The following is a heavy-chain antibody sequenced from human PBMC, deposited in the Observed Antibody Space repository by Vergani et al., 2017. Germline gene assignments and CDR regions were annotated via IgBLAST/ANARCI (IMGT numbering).Heavy chain of an antibody. V-gene: IGHV3-30*03. Sequence: QVQLVESGGGVVQPGRSLRLSCAASGFTFSSYGMHWVRQAPGKGVAWVAVISYDGSNKYYADSVKGRFTISRDNSKNTLYLQMNSLRAEDTAVYYCARDHGGLIELVGAFDIWGQGTMVTVSS. D-gene: IGHD3-16*01. CDR1: GFTFSSYG. CDR2: ISYDGSNK. J-gene: IGHJ3*02. CDR3: ARDHGGLIELVGAFDI.